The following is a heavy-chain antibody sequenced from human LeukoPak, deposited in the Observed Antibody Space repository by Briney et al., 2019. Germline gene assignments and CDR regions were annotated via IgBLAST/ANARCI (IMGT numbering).Heavy chain of an antibody. CDR3: ARGSSMVRGVIITQMYNWFDP. V-gene: IGHV4-34*01. CDR1: GGSFSGYY. D-gene: IGHD3-10*01. Sequence: SETLSLTCAVYGGSFSGYYWSWIRQPPGKGLEWIGEINHSGSTNYNPSLKSRVTISVDTSKNQFSLKLSSVTAADTAVYYCARGSSMVRGVIITQMYNWFDPWGQRTLVTVSS. CDR2: INHSGST. J-gene: IGHJ5*02.